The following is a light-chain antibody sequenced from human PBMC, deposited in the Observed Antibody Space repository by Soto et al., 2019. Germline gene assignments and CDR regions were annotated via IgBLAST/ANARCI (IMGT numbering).Light chain of an antibody. CDR1: SSDIGSNNY. Sequence: QSALTQPASVSGSPGQSITISCTGTSSDIGSNNYVSWFQQRPGKAPTLIIYEVSNRPSGVSTHFSGSKSGITASLTISGLLPEDEAEYYCSSYTTTTRLFGGGTKLTVL. J-gene: IGLJ3*02. CDR3: SSYTTTTRL. CDR2: EVS. V-gene: IGLV2-14*01.